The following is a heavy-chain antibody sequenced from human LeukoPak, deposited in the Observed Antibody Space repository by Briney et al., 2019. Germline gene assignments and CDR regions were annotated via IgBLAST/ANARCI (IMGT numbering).Heavy chain of an antibody. D-gene: IGHD1-26*01. V-gene: IGHV3-7*01. CDR3: ARVWSGSYQSPFDY. Sequence: PGGSLRLSCAASGFTFSSYWMSWVRQAPGKGLEWVANIKQDGSEKYYVDSVKGRFTISRDNAKNSLYLQMNSLRAEDTAVYYCARVWSGSYQSPFDYWGQGTLVTVSS. CDR2: IKQDGSEK. J-gene: IGHJ4*02. CDR1: GFTFSSYW.